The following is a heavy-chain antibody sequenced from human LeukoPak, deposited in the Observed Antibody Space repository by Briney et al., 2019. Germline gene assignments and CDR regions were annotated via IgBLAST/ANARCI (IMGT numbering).Heavy chain of an antibody. J-gene: IGHJ6*02. CDR3: ARLDYHSRACYYPYHYYNMDV. D-gene: IGHD3-22*01. Sequence: SETLSLTCNVSGGSISSGSYFWGWIRQPPGKGLEWIGNIYYSGNSYYNPSLKSRVTMSVDTSKNQFSLKLSSVTAADTAVYYCARLDYHSRACYYPYHYYNMDVWGRGTTVAVSS. V-gene: IGHV4-39*01. CDR2: IYYSGNS. CDR1: GGSISSGSYF.